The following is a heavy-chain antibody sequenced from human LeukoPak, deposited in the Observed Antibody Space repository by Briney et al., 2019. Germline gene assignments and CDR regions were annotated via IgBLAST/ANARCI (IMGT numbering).Heavy chain of an antibody. CDR3: ARHVRFLGWFVWFDP. CDR2: IIPILGIA. D-gene: IGHD3-3*01. J-gene: IGHJ5*02. Sequence: SVKVSCKASGGTFSSYTISWVRQAPGQGLEWMGRIIPILGIANYAQKFQGRVTITADKSTSTAYMELSSLRSEDTAVYYCARHVRFLGWFVWFDPWGQGNLVTVSS. CDR1: GGTFSSYT. V-gene: IGHV1-69*02.